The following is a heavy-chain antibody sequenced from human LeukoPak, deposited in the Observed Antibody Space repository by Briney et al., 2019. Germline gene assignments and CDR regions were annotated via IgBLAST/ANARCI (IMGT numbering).Heavy chain of an antibody. J-gene: IGHJ5*02. V-gene: IGHV1-69*04. D-gene: IGHD2-15*01. CDR3: ARAGYCSGGSCRNWFDP. CDR2: IIPILGIA. Sequence: SVKVSCKASGGTFSSYAISWVRQAPGQGLEWMGRIIPILGIANYAQKFQGRVTITADKSTSTAYMELSSLRSEDTAVYYCARAGYCSGGSCRNWFDPWGQGTLVTVSS. CDR1: GGTFSSYA.